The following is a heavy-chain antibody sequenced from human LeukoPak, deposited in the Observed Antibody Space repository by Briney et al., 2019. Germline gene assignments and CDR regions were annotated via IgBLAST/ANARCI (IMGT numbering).Heavy chain of an antibody. J-gene: IGHJ4*02. CDR3: AREDPNYCSSTSCYALFDY. V-gene: IGHV4-4*07. D-gene: IGHD2-2*01. CDR2: IYTSGST. CDR1: GGSISSYY. Sequence: SETLSLTCTVSGGSISSYYWSWIRQPAGKGLEWIGRIYTSGSTNYNPSLKSRVTMSVDTSKNQFSLKLSSVTAADTAVYYCAREDPNYCSSTSCYALFDYWGQGTLVTVSS.